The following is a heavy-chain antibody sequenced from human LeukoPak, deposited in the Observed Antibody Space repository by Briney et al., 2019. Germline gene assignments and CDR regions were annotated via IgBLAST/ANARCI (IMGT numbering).Heavy chain of an antibody. J-gene: IGHJ4*02. V-gene: IGHV4-39*01. Sequence: SETLSLTCTVSGGSISISSYYWGWLRQPPGNGLDLIGRIYYTASTYYNPYLKSPVTISVETSKNQFSLKVSSVTAGDRAVYYCARHPYSGSYYSYWGEGALVTVSS. CDR1: GGSISISSYY. D-gene: IGHD1-26*01. CDR2: IYYTAST. CDR3: ARHPYSGSYYSY.